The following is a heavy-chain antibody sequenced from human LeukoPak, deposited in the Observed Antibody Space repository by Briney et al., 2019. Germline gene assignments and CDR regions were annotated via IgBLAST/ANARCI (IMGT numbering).Heavy chain of an antibody. CDR3: ARMSHDFWSAYSNY. Sequence: GESLKISCKASGYTFSDYWIGWVRQMPGQGLEWMGIVYPGDPDTRYSPSFQGQVTISADKSISTAYLQWSSLKASDTAMYYCARMSHDFWSAYSNYWGQGTLVTVSS. J-gene: IGHJ4*02. D-gene: IGHD3-3*01. CDR2: VYPGDPDT. V-gene: IGHV5-51*01. CDR1: GYTFSDYW.